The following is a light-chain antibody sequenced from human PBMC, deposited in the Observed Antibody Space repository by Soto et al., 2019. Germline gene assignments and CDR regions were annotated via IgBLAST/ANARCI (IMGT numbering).Light chain of an antibody. CDR3: QQYGSSPRT. J-gene: IGKJ1*01. Sequence: EIVLTQSPGTLSLSPGERATLSCRASQSVSSSHLAWYQQKPGQGPRLLISGASSRATGIPDRFTGSGSGTDFTLTISRLEPKDFAVYYCQQYGSSPRTFGQGTKVQIK. CDR2: GAS. CDR1: QSVSSSH. V-gene: IGKV3-20*01.